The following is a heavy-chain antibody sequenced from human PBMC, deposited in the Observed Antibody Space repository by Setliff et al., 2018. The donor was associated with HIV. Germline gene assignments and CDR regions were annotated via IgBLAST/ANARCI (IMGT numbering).Heavy chain of an antibody. J-gene: IGHJ5*02. CDR3: ARGLDLYCSGGSCYPRWFDP. V-gene: IGHV3-11*01. Sequence: LEXXSYVSNRGTAKYYADSVXXRFSVSRDNAKXXLYLQMNSLRAGDTAVYFCARGLDLYCSGGSCYPRWFDPWGQGTQVTVSS. D-gene: IGHD2-15*01. CDR2: VSNRGTAK.